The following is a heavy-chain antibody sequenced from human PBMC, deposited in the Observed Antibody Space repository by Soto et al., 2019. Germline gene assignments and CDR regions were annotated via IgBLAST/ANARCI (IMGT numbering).Heavy chain of an antibody. D-gene: IGHD2-15*01. CDR1: GFTFSTYS. Sequence: GGSLRLSCAASGFTFSTYSMNWVRQAPGKGLEWVSYISSSSTTKYYADSVKGRFTISRDNAKNSLYLQMNSLRAEDTAVYYCARDGCSGSNCLNWFDPWGQGTLVTVSS. J-gene: IGHJ5*02. CDR3: ARDGCSGSNCLNWFDP. V-gene: IGHV3-48*01. CDR2: ISSSSTTK.